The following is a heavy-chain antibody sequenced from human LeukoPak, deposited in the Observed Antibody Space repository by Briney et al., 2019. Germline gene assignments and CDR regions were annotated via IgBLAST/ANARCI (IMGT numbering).Heavy chain of an antibody. CDR1: GFTFSSYA. V-gene: IGHV3-23*01. CDR2: ISGSGGST. CDR3: AKDRFGVGAKRDDY. D-gene: IGHD1-26*01. J-gene: IGHJ4*02. Sequence: GGSLRLSCAASGFTFSSYAMSWVRQAPGKGLEWVSAISGSGGSTYYADSVKGRFTISRDNSKNTLYLQMNSLRAEDTAVYYCAKDRFGVGAKRDDYWGQGTLVTVPS.